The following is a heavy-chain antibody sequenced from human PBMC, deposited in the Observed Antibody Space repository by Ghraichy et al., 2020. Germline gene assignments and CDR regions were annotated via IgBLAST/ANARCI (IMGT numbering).Heavy chain of an antibody. CDR1: GGSISSSSYY. CDR2: IYYSGST. J-gene: IGHJ4*02. D-gene: IGHD5-12*01. V-gene: IGHV4-39*01. CDR3: ARPARGYSGYDQDY. Sequence: ESLNISCTVSGGSISSSSYYWGWIRQPPGKGLEWIGSIYYSGSTYYNPSLKSRATISVDTSKNQFSLKLSSVTAADTAVYYCARPARGYSGYDQDYWGQGTLVTVSS.